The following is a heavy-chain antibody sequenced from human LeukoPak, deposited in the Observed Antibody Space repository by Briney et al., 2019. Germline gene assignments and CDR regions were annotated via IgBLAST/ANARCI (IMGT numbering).Heavy chain of an antibody. D-gene: IGHD4-17*01. J-gene: IGHJ4*02. CDR2: ISGCGCST. V-gene: IGHV3-23*01. CDR3: ARDDYGETFDY. Sequence: GALRLSCAASGFTFSSYAMSWDRQAPGKGLEWVLTISGCGCSTFYAESVKGRITIARDNSKNTLFLQMNILIAEDTAVYFCARDDYGETFDYWCQGSLVTVS. CDR1: GFTFSSYA.